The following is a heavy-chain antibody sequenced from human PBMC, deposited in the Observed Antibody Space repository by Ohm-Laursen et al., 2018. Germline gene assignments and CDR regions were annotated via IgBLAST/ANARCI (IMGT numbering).Heavy chain of an antibody. Sequence: GTLSLTCTVSGGSVSSGSYYWSWIRQPPGKGLEWIGYIYYSGSTNYNPSLKSRVTISVDTSKNQFSLKLSSVTAADTDVYYCARDSGVEGGDWGQGTLVTVSS. J-gene: IGHJ4*02. V-gene: IGHV4-61*01. CDR2: IYYSGST. CDR3: ARDSGVEGGD. CDR1: GGSVSSGSYY. D-gene: IGHD1-1*01.